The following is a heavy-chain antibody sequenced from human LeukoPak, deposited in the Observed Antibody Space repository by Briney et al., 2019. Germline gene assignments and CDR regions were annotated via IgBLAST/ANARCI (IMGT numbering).Heavy chain of an antibody. J-gene: IGHJ4*02. V-gene: IGHV4-59*01. CDR1: GGSISSYY. Sequence: PSETLSLTCTVSGGSISSYYWSWLRQPPGKGLEWIGYIYYSGSTNYNPSLTSRVTISVDTSKNQFSLKLSSVTAADTAVYYCARSIRGYCRNWGQGTLVTVSS. CDR3: ARSIRGYCRN. CDR2: IYYSGST. D-gene: IGHD2-15*01.